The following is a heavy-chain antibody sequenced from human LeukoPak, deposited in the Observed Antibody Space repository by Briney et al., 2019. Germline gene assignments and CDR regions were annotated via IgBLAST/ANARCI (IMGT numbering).Heavy chain of an antibody. CDR2: ISANNGNT. CDR1: AYTFTSYG. Sequence: GSSVKVSCKATAYTFTSYGISWVRQAPGQGREWMGWISANNGNTIYAQKFQGRFTMATDTSTGTAYMELRSLRSDDTAVYYCARDFFHGHCGGLSGFLLDYWGQGSLVAVSS. V-gene: IGHV1-18*04. D-gene: IGHD2-21*01. CDR3: ARDFFHGHCGGLSGFLLDY. J-gene: IGHJ4*02.